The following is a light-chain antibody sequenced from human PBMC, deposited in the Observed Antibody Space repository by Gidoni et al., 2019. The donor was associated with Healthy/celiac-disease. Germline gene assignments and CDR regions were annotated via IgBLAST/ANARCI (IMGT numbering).Light chain of an antibody. CDR2: QDS. CDR1: KLGDKY. Sequence: SYELPQPPSVSVSPGQTASITCSGDKLGDKYACWYQQKPGQSPVLVINQDSKRPSGIPERFSGSNSGNTATLTISGTQAMDEADYYCQAWDSSTHVVFGGGTKLTVL. J-gene: IGLJ2*01. CDR3: QAWDSSTHVV. V-gene: IGLV3-1*01.